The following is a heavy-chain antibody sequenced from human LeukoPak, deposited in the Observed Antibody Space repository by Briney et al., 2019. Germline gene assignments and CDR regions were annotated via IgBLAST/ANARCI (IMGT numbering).Heavy chain of an antibody. V-gene: IGHV3-74*01. CDR3: TRAGSGSSYDS. CDR1: GFTFSSYW. CDR2: INSDGSST. Sequence: GGSLRLSCAASGFTFSSYWMHWVRQAPGKGLVWVSRINSDGSSTNYADSVKGRFTVSRDIAKNTVFLQMNSLRAEDTAVYYCTRAGSGSSYDSWGQGTLVTVSS. D-gene: IGHD3-10*01. J-gene: IGHJ4*02.